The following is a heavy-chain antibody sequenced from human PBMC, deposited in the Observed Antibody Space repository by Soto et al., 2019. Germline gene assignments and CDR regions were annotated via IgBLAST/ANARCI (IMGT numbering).Heavy chain of an antibody. J-gene: IGHJ4*02. V-gene: IGHV1-2*02. CDR3: ARTKSWAVAGLDFDY. Sequence: ASVKVSCKASGYTFTGYYMHWVRQAPGQGLEWMGWINPNSGGTNYAQKFQGRVTMTRDTSISTAYMELSRLRSDDTAVYYCARTKSWAVAGLDFDYRGQGTLVTVSS. CDR1: GYTFTGYY. D-gene: IGHD6-19*01. CDR2: INPNSGGT.